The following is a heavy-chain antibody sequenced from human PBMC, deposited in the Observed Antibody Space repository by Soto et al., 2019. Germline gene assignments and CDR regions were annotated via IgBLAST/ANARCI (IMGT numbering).Heavy chain of an antibody. D-gene: IGHD2-15*01. V-gene: IGHV3-48*02. Sequence: PGGSLRLSCAASGFSFSSYSMTWVRQAPGKGLEWVSYITGSSSTIFYADSVKGRFTISRDNAKNSLYLQMNSLRDEDTAVYYCARDNRKEGSFDPWGQGILIPFSS. CDR1: GFSFSSYS. CDR3: ARDNRKEGSFDP. J-gene: IGHJ5*02. CDR2: ITGSSSTI.